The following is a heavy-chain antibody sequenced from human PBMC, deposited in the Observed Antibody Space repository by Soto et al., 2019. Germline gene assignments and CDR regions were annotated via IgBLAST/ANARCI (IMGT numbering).Heavy chain of an antibody. CDR3: AGDTAMASAMGY. V-gene: IGHV1-3*01. D-gene: IGHD5-18*01. CDR2: INAGIGHT. J-gene: IGHJ4*02. CDR1: GYAVTSYT. Sequence: ASVKVSCKASGYAVTSYTMHWVRQAPGQRLEWMGWINAGIGHTKYSQKFQDRVTITRDTSASTAYMEPSSLRSEDTAVYYCAGDTAMASAMGYWGQGTLVTVSS.